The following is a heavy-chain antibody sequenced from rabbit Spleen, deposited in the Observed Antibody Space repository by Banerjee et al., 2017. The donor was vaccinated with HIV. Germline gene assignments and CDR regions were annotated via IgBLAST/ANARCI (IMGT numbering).Heavy chain of an antibody. CDR1: GFDLSDYYY. D-gene: IGHD6-1*01. J-gene: IGHJ4*01. Sequence: QSLQESGGGLVNPAASLTLPCTASGFDLSDYYYIYCVRQDPAKGLEWIGGIYTGGSGGSYYATWENGRCTCSKASSTTVTLQMTSLPVADTATYFLARDQAGYGGYCYTWGFWGQGP. CDR2: IYTGGSGGS. V-gene: IGHV1S40*01. CDR3: ARDQAGYGGYCYTWGF.